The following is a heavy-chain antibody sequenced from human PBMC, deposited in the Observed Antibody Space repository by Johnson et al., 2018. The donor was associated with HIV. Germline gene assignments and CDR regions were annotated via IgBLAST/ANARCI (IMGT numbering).Heavy chain of an antibody. CDR2: ISYDGSNK. V-gene: IGHV3-30-3*01. CDR1: GFTFSSYT. Sequence: QVQLVESGGGVVQPGRSLRLSCAASGFTFSSYTMHWVRQAPGKGLEWVAVISYDGSNKYYADSVKGRFPISRDNSKNTLDLQMNVLRAEDTAVFYCTYGSAWSTCACDSWGTGTMVTVSS. CDR3: TYGSAWSTCACDS. J-gene: IGHJ3*02. D-gene: IGHD6-19*01.